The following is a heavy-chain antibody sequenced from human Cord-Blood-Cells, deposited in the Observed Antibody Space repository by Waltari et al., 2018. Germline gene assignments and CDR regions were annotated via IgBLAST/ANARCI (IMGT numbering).Heavy chain of an antibody. Sequence: QLQLQESGPGLVKPSETLSLTCTVSGGPLSSSSYYWGWIRQPPGKGLEWIGSIYYSGSTYYNPSLKSRVTISVDTSKNQFSLKLSSVTAADTAVYYCASSYKLLWFGELLYYFDYWGQGTLVTVSS. V-gene: IGHV4-39*01. CDR2: IYYSGST. J-gene: IGHJ4*02. CDR1: GGPLSSSSYY. CDR3: ASSYKLLWFGELLYYFDY. D-gene: IGHD3-10*01.